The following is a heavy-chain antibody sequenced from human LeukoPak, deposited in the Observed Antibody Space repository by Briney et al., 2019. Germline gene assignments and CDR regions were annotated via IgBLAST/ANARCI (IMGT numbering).Heavy chain of an antibody. CDR3: TRDSYDYVWGSYRHDAFDI. V-gene: IGHV3-49*03. Sequence: GGSLRLSSTASGFTFGDYAMSWFRQAPGKGLEWVGFIRSKAYGGTTEYAASVKGRFTISRDDSKSIAYLQMNSLKTEDTAVYYCTRDSYDYVWGSYRHDAFDIWGQGTMVTVSS. CDR1: GFTFGDYA. D-gene: IGHD3-16*02. CDR2: IRSKAYGGTT. J-gene: IGHJ3*02.